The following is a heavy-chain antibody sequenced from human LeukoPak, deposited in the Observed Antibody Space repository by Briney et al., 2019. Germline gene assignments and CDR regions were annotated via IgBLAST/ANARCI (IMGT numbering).Heavy chain of an antibody. CDR3: ARVASDSSGWYHFDN. J-gene: IGHJ4*02. CDR1: GFTFSSYS. Sequence: GGSLRLSCAASGFTFSSYSMNWVRQAPGKGLEWVSVIYGGGSTNYGDSVKGRFTISRDNSKNTLYLQMNSLRTEDTAVYYCARVASDSSGWYHFDNWGQGTLVTVSS. D-gene: IGHD6-19*01. CDR2: IYGGGST. V-gene: IGHV3-53*01.